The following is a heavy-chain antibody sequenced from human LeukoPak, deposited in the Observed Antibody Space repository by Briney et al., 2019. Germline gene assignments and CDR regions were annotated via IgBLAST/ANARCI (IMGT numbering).Heavy chain of an antibody. J-gene: IGHJ6*02. Sequence: SVKVSCKASGYTFTSYGISWVRQAPGQGLEWMGGIIPIFGTANYAQKFQGRVTITADESTSTAYMELSSLRSEDTAVYYCARHRGREDYYYGMGVWGQGTTVTVSS. CDR2: IIPIFGTA. D-gene: IGHD1-26*01. V-gene: IGHV1-69*13. CDR1: GYTFTSYG. CDR3: ARHRGREDYYYGMGV.